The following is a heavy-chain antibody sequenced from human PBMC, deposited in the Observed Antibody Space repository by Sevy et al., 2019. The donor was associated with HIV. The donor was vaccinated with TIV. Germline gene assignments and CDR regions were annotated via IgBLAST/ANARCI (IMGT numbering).Heavy chain of an antibody. CDR1: GFTFSSYS. V-gene: IGHV3-21*01. J-gene: IGHJ6*02. CDR2: ISSISSYI. D-gene: IGHD3-3*01. Sequence: GGSLRLSCAASGFTFSSYSMNWVRQAPGKGLEWVSSISSISSYIYYADSVKGRFTISRDNAKNSLYLQMNSLRAEDAAVYYCARDLSYYDFWSGHYGMDVWGQGTTVTVSS. CDR3: ARDLSYYDFWSGHYGMDV.